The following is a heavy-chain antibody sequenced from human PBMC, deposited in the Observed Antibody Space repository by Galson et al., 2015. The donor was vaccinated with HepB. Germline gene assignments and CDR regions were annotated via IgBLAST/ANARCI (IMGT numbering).Heavy chain of an antibody. J-gene: IGHJ4*02. CDR3: ARGHSSGWYKIAY. D-gene: IGHD6-19*01. CDR1: GFTFSNYA. CDR2: ISGGGDST. V-gene: IGHV3-23*01. Sequence: SLRLSCAASGFTFSNYAMSWVRQAPGKGLEWVSGISGGGDSTFYADSVKGRFTISRDNSKSTLYLRMHSLRAEDTAIYYCARGHSSGWYKIAYWGQGTLVTVSS.